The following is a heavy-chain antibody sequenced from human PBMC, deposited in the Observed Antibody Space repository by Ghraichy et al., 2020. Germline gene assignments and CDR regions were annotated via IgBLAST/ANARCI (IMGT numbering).Heavy chain of an antibody. V-gene: IGHV1-2*02. CDR1: GYTFTGYY. D-gene: IGHD2-21*02. J-gene: IGHJ6*02. CDR3: ARDLIEYAYCGGDCRGYYGMDV. Sequence: ASVKVSCKASGYTFTGYYMHWVRQAPGQGLEWMGWINPNSGGTNYAQKFQGRVTMTRDTSISTAYMELSRLRSDDTAVYYCARDLIEYAYCGGDCRGYYGMDVWGQGTTVTVSS. CDR2: INPNSGGT.